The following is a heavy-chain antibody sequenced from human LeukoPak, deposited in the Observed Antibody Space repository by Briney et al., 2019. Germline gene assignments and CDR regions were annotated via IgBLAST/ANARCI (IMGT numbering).Heavy chain of an antibody. CDR2: ISQSGNT. Sequence: SETLSLTCTVSGDSFSGGTCNWSWIRQPPGKGLEWIGYISQSGNTYFTPSLKSRATISVDRFKNHFSLNLSSVTAADTAVYYWARDQVDYSISDYFDYWGKGTLVTVSS. D-gene: IGHD6-6*01. CDR1: GDSFSGGTCN. V-gene: IGHV4-30-4*01. J-gene: IGHJ4*02. CDR3: ARDQVDYSISDYFDY.